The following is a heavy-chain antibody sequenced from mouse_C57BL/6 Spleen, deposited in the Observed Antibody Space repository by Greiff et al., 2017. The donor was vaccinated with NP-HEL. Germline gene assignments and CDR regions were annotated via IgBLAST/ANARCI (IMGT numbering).Heavy chain of an antibody. J-gene: IGHJ4*01. V-gene: IGHV5-4*01. CDR1: GFTFSSYA. Sequence: EVKLVESGGGLVKPGGSLKLSCAASGFTFSSYAMSWVRQTPEKRLEWVATISDGGSYTYYPDNVKGRFTISRDNAKNNLYLQMSHLKSEDTAMYYCARDTMVTTDAMDYWGQGTSVTVSS. D-gene: IGHD2-1*01. CDR2: ISDGGSYT. CDR3: ARDTMVTTDAMDY.